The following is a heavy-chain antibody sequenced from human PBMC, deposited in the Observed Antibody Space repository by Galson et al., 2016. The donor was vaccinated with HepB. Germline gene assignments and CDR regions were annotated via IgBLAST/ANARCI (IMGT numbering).Heavy chain of an antibody. Sequence: SVKVSCKASGVTFSTSAVQWVRQARGQHLEWIGWIVAGNGDTKYAQKFQERVTITRDMSTRTAYMELSSLRAEDTAVYYCARDHLWAFDYWSQGTLVTVSS. CDR3: ARDHLWAFDY. CDR1: GVTFSTSA. J-gene: IGHJ4*02. V-gene: IGHV1-58*01. CDR2: IVAGNGDT. D-gene: IGHD7-27*01.